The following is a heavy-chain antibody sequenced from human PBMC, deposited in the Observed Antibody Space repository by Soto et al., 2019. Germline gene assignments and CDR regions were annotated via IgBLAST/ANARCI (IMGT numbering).Heavy chain of an antibody. CDR3: ARATPAGSADF. D-gene: IGHD2-2*01. CDR2: ISYSGSY. J-gene: IGHJ4*02. V-gene: IGHV4-31*03. CDR1: GGSNISDGYY. Sequence: PSETLSLTFNAPGGSNISDGYYWSGIRHHPGKGLEWIAYISYSGSYYSNPSLKSRVTISADTSKNQFSLRLTSVTAAETAVYFCARATPAGSADFWGQGTLVAISS.